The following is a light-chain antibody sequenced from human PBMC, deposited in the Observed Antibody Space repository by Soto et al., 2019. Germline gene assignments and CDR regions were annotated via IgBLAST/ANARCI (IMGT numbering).Light chain of an antibody. J-gene: IGLJ2*01. CDR2: EVI. CDR3: SSYAGGNNLL. V-gene: IGLV2-8*01. CDR1: SSDVGASNY. Sequence: QSVLTQPPSASGSPGQSVTISCTGTSSDVGASNYVSWYQQHTGKAPKLMIYEVIKRPSGVPDRFSGSKSGNTASLAVSGLQAEDEADYYCSSYAGGNNLLFGGGTKLTVL.